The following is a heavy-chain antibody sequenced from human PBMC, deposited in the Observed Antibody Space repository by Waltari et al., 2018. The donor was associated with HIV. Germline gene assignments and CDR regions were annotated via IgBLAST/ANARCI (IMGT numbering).Heavy chain of an antibody. D-gene: IGHD1-26*01. CDR1: GYTFTSLH. CDR2: INPSGGST. Sequence: QVQLVQSGAEVKKPGASVKVSCKASGYTFTSLHMHWVRQAPGQGLEWMGMINPSGGSTTYAEKVQDRVTMTRDTSTRTVYMELSSLTSEDTAVYYCARVRRAVGASIDYFDYWGQGSLVTVSS. V-gene: IGHV1-46*01. CDR3: ARVRRAVGASIDYFDY. J-gene: IGHJ4*02.